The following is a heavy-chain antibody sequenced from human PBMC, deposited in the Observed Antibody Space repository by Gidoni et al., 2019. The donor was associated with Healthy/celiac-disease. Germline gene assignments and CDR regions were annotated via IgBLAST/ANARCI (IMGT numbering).Heavy chain of an antibody. CDR2: TYSSGST. Sequence: QVQLQESGPGLVQPSETLSLTCTVSGGSISSYYWSWIRQPPGKGLEWIGYTYSSGSTNYNPSLKSRVTISVDTSKNQFSLKLSSVTAADTAVYYCARSDYDDAFDIWGQGTMVTVSS. CDR1: GGSISSYY. CDR3: ARSDYDDAFDI. J-gene: IGHJ3*02. D-gene: IGHD4-17*01. V-gene: IGHV4-59*01.